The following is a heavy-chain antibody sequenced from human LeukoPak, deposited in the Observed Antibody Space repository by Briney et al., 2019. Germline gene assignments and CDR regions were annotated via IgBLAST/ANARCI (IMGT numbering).Heavy chain of an antibody. V-gene: IGHV3-30*04. CDR3: ARVAKTYYYDSSGYYY. Sequence: GRSLRLSCAASRFTFRNYAMHWVRQAPGKGLEWVAVISSDGTNKDYADSVKGRFSISRDNSKNTLYLQMNRLRADDTAVYYCARVAKTYYYDSSGYYYWGQGTLVTVSS. D-gene: IGHD3-22*01. CDR1: RFTFRNYA. J-gene: IGHJ4*02. CDR2: ISSDGTNK.